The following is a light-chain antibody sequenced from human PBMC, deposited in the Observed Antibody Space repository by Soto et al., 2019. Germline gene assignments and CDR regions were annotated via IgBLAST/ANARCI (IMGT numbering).Light chain of an antibody. J-gene: IGLJ1*01. V-gene: IGLV2-14*01. CDR3: SSYTSSTAYV. Sequence: QSALTQPASVSGSPGQSITISCTGTSSDVGGYNYVSWYQLHTNKAPKLMVDEVSNRPLGVSNRFSGSKSGNTASLTISGLQAEDEADYYCSSYTSSTAYVFGTGTKLTVL. CDR2: EVS. CDR1: SSDVGGYNY.